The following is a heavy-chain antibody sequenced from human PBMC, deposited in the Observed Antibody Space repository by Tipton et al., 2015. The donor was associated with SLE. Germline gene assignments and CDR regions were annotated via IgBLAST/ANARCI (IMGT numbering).Heavy chain of an antibody. J-gene: IGHJ4*02. CDR1: GGSISSSSYY. CDR3: ARGDGGNCFDY. D-gene: IGHD2-15*01. Sequence: TLSLTCTVSGGSISSSSYYWGWIRQPPGKGLEWIGSIYYSGSTYYNPSLKSRVTISVDTSKNQFSLKLSSVTAADTAVYYCARGDGGNCFDYWGQGTLVTVSS. V-gene: IGHV4-39*01. CDR2: IYYSGST.